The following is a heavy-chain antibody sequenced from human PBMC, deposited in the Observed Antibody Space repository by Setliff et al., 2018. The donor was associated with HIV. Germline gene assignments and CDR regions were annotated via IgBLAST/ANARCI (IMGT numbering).Heavy chain of an antibody. CDR1: GGSFSGYY. J-gene: IGHJ4*02. D-gene: IGHD1-20*01. V-gene: IGHV4-59*01. Sequence: KTSETLSLTCAVYGGSFSGYYWSWIRQPPGKGLEWIGYIYYSGSTNYNPSLKSRVTISLDMSTSQFSLRLSSVTAADTAVYYCARAVYYFDFWGQGTLVTVSS. CDR2: IYYSGST. CDR3: ARAVYYFDF.